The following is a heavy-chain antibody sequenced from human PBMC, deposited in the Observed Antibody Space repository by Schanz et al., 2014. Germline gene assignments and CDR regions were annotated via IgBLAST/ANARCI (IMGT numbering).Heavy chain of an antibody. J-gene: IGHJ3*02. CDR3: ARGIITMVRGGDVGAFDI. V-gene: IGHV3-33*08. Sequence: VQLVESGGGLIQPGGSLRLSCAASGFTFSDYYMSWIRQAPGKGLEWVALISYDGSSKNHADSVQGRFTISRDNSKNALYLQMDSLRAEDTAVYYCARGIITMVRGGDVGAFDIWGQGTMVTVSS. D-gene: IGHD3-10*01. CDR1: GFTFSDYY. CDR2: ISYDGSSK.